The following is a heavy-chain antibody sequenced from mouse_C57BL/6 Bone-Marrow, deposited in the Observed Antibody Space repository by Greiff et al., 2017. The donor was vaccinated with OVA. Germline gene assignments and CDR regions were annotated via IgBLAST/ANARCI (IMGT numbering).Heavy chain of an antibody. Sequence: EVHLVESGGGLVKPGGSLKLSCAASGFTFSDYGMHWVRQAPEKGLEWVAYISSGSSTIYYADTVKGRFTISRDNAKNTLFLQMTSLRSEDTAMYYGAREGTTVAPFDYWGQGTTLTVSS. V-gene: IGHV5-17*01. CDR3: AREGTTVAPFDY. CDR2: ISSGSSTI. D-gene: IGHD1-1*01. J-gene: IGHJ2*01. CDR1: GFTFSDYG.